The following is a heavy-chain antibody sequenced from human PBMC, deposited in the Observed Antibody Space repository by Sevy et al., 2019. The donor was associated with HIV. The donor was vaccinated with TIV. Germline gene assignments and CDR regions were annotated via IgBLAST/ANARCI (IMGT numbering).Heavy chain of an antibody. J-gene: IGHJ5*02. D-gene: IGHD2-2*02. CDR2: IIPIFGTA. CDR3: ARDAPGYCSSTSCYTRLSLYNWFDP. V-gene: IGHV1-69*01. Sequence: ASVKVSCKASGGTFSSYAISWVRQAPGQGLEWMGGIIPIFGTANYAQKFQGRVTITADESTGTAYMELGSLRSEDTAGYYCARDAPGYCSSTSCYTRLSLYNWFDPWGQGTLVTVSS. CDR1: GGTFSSYA.